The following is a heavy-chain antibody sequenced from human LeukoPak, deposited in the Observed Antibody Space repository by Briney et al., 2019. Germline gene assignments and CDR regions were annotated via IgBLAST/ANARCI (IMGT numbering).Heavy chain of an antibody. Sequence: SETLSLTCTVSGGSISTSNYYWGWIRQPPGKGLEWIGTIYYSGSTYYNPSLKSRVTISVDTSKNQFSLKLSSVTAADTAVYYCARTVYEFHPSYYYYYMDVWGKGTTVTVSS. CDR3: ARTVYEFHPSYYYYYMDV. V-gene: IGHV4-39*07. CDR2: IYYSGST. D-gene: IGHD5/OR15-5a*01. J-gene: IGHJ6*03. CDR1: GGSISTSNYY.